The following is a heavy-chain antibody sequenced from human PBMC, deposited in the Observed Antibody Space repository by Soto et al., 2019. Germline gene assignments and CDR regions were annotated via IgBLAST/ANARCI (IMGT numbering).Heavy chain of an antibody. CDR3: ARASSPRDPWLDY. J-gene: IGHJ4*02. CDR1: GFTFSDDY. Sequence: RGGSLRLSCGASGFTFSDDYMSWIRQAPGKGLEWVSYISSSGGTIYYADSVKGRFTISRDNAKNSLFLQMNSLRADDTAVYYCARASSPRDPWLDYWGQGTLVTVSS. D-gene: IGHD5-18*01. CDR2: ISSSGGTI. V-gene: IGHV3-11*01.